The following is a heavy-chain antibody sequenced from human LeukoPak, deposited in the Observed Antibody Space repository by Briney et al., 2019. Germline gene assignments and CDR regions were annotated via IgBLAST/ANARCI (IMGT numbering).Heavy chain of an antibody. D-gene: IGHD3-9*01. CDR3: TTATYYDILTGYYQRDFDY. CDR1: GFTFSSYA. Sequence: GGSLRLSCVASGFTFSSYAMNWVRQAPGKGLEWVGRIKSKTDGGTTDYAAPVKGRFTISRDDSKNTLYLQMNSLKTEDTAVYYCTTATYYDILTGYYQRDFDYWGQGTLVTVSS. V-gene: IGHV3-15*07. J-gene: IGHJ4*02. CDR2: IKSKTDGGTT.